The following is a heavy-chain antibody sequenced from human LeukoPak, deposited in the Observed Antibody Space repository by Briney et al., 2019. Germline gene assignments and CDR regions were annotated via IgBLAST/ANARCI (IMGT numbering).Heavy chain of an antibody. CDR3: AKDSDISAFFDY. J-gene: IGHJ4*02. Sequence: GGSLRLSCTASGFTFKNYAINWVRQAPGKGLEWVSRISGSGTTTDYADSVKGRFTVSRDNSKNTVYLRMTSLRAEDTAIYYCAKDSDISAFFDYWGQGTPVTVSS. V-gene: IGHV3-23*01. D-gene: IGHD2-15*01. CDR1: GFTFKNYA. CDR2: ISGSGTTT.